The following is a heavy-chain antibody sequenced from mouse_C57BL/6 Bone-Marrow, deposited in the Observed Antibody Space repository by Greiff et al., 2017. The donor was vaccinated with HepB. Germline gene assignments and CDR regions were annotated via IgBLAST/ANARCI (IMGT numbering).Heavy chain of an antibody. CDR3: TTFYDGYYDY. J-gene: IGHJ2*01. CDR2: IDPENGDT. D-gene: IGHD2-3*01. CDR1: GFNIKDDY. V-gene: IGHV14-4*01. Sequence: VQLQQSGAELVRPGASVKLSCTASGFNIKDDYMHWVKQRPEQGLEWIGWIDPENGDTEYASNFQGKATITADTSSNTAYLQLSSLTSEDTAVYYCTTFYDGYYDYWGQGTTLTVSS.